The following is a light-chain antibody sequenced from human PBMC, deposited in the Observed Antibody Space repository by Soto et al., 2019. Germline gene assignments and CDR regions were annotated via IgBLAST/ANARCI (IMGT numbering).Light chain of an antibody. CDR1: HSVSTN. CDR2: GAS. J-gene: IGKJ5*01. CDR3: QQFDNWPLT. Sequence: EIVMTQSPATLSVSPGERATLSCRASHSVSTNLAWYQQKPGQVPRLLIYGASTRATGIPARFSGSGSGTEFTLTISSLQSEDFAVYYFQQFDNWPLTFGQGTRLEIK. V-gene: IGKV3-15*01.